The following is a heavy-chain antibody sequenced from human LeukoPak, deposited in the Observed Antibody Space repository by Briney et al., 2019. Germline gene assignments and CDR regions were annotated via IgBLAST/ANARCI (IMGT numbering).Heavy chain of an antibody. CDR2: ISSSSSTI. V-gene: IGHV3-48*01. J-gene: IGHJ3*02. CDR3: ASQLGDASDI. CDR1: GFTFSSYS. D-gene: IGHD6-13*01. Sequence: GGSLRLSCAASGFTFSSYSMNWVRQAPGKGLEWVSYISSSSSTIYYADSVKGRFTISRDNGKNSLYLQMNSLRAEDTAVYYCASQLGDASDIWGQGTMVTVPS.